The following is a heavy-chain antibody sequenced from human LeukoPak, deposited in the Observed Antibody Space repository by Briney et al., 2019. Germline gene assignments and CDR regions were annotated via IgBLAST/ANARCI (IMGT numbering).Heavy chain of an antibody. CDR2: ISSSSSYI. CDR1: GFTFSSYS. J-gene: IGHJ4*02. D-gene: IGHD3-9*01. CDR3: ARDLRQPYDILGSAGDFDY. Sequence: GGSLRLSCAASGFTFSSYSMNWVRQAPGKGLEWVSSISSSSSYIYYADSVKGRFTISRDNAKNSLYLQMNSLRAEDTAVSYCARDLRQPYDILGSAGDFDYWGQGTLVIVTS. V-gene: IGHV3-21*01.